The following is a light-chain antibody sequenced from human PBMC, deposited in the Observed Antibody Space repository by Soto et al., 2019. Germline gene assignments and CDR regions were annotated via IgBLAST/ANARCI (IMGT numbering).Light chain of an antibody. Sequence: YVLTQPPSVSAATGQEVTISCSGSSSNVGHNSISWYQQLPGTAPKLLIYDNNERPSGIPARFSGSKSGTSATLGITGLQTGDEADYYCGAWDDRLTVYVFGSGTKVTVL. CDR2: DNN. CDR3: GAWDDRLTVYV. CDR1: SSNVGHNS. J-gene: IGLJ1*01. V-gene: IGLV1-51*01.